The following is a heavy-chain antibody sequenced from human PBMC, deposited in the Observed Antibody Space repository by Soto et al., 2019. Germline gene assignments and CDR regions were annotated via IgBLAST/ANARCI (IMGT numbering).Heavy chain of an antibody. V-gene: IGHV1-69*02. D-gene: IGHD3-10*01. Sequence: QVQLVQSGAEVKKPGSSVKVSCKASGGTFSSYTISWVRQAPGQGLEWMGRIIPILGIANYAQKFQGRVTITADKSTSTAYMELSSLRSEDTAVYYCARAFGYSGSGSLFDPWGQGTLVTVSS. CDR2: IIPILGIA. J-gene: IGHJ5*02. CDR1: GGTFSSYT. CDR3: ARAFGYSGSGSLFDP.